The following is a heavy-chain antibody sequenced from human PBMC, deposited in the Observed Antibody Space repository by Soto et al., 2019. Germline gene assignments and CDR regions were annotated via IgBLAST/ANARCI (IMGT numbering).Heavy chain of an antibody. CDR3: AKDTGLCTVTTVGFDY. CDR2: ISWNSGSI. V-gene: IGHV3-9*01. Sequence: EVQLVESGGGLVQPGRSLRLSCAASGFTFDDYAMHWVRQAPGKGLEWVSGISWNSGSIGYADSVKGRFTISRDNAKNSLYLQMNSLRAEDTALYYCAKDTGLCTVTTVGFDYWGQGTLVTVSS. D-gene: IGHD4-17*01. J-gene: IGHJ4*02. CDR1: GFTFDDYA.